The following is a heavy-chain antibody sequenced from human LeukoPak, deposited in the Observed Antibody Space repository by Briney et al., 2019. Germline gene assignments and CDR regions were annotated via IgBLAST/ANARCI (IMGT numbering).Heavy chain of an antibody. CDR2: ISSSSTYI. D-gene: IGHD5-24*01. Sequence: GGSLRLSCAASGFIFGSYSMNWVRHVRGRGLEWVSSISSSSTYIHYADSLEGRFTISRDNARNSLYLQINSLRVEDTAVYYCARVQRGEMATFDYWGQGILVSVSS. J-gene: IGHJ4*02. V-gene: IGHV3-21*01. CDR3: ARVQRGEMATFDY. CDR1: GFIFGSYS.